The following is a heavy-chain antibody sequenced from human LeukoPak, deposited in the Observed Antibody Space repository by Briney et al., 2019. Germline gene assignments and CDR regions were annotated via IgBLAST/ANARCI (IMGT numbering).Heavy chain of an antibody. D-gene: IGHD5-18*01. CDR3: ASQSGYSYGYDFQH. Sequence: SETLSLTCNVSGDSISSYYWSWIRQPAGKGLEWIGRIYTSGSTNYNPSLKSRVTISVDTSKNQFSLKLSSVTAADTAVYYCASQSGYSYGYDFQHWGQGTLVTVSS. J-gene: IGHJ1*01. CDR2: IYTSGST. V-gene: IGHV4-4*07. CDR1: GDSISSYY.